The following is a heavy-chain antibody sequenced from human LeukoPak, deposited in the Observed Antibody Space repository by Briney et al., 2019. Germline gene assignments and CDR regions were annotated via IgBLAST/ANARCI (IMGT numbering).Heavy chain of an antibody. J-gene: IGHJ4*02. CDR3: AKVGDFWSAYFDY. CDR1: GFTFSSYA. D-gene: IGHD3-3*01. Sequence: PGGSLRLSCAASGFTFSSYAMHWVRQAPGKGLEYVSAISSNGGSTYYANSVKGRFTISRDNSKNTLYLQMNSLRAEDTAVYYCAKVGDFWSAYFDYWGQGTLVTVSS. V-gene: IGHV3-64*01. CDR2: ISSNGGST.